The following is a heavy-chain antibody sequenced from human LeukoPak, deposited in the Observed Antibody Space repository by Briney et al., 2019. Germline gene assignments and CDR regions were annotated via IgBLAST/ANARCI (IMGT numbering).Heavy chain of an antibody. CDR3: ARGYSGYDFP. D-gene: IGHD5-12*01. V-gene: IGHV3-48*01. CDR1: GFTFSSYS. Sequence: GGSLRLSCAASGFTFSSYSMNWVRQAPGKGLEWVSYISSSSSTIDYADSVKGRFTISRDNAKNSLYPQMNSLRAEDTAVYYCARGYSGYDFPWGQGTLVTVSS. J-gene: IGHJ5*02. CDR2: ISSSSSTI.